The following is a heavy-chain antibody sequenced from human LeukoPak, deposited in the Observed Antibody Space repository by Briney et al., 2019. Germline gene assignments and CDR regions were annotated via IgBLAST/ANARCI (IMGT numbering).Heavy chain of an antibody. CDR2: ISYDGSNK. J-gene: IGHJ4*02. V-gene: IGHV3-30*18. D-gene: IGHD6-19*01. CDR1: GFTFSSYG. CDR3: AKVVQWLDPDFDY. Sequence: EGSLRLSCAASGFTFSSYGMHWVRQAPGKGLEWVAVISYDGSNKYYADSLKGRFTISRDNSKNTLYLQMNSLSTEDTAVYYCAKVVQWLDPDFDYWGQGTLVTVSS.